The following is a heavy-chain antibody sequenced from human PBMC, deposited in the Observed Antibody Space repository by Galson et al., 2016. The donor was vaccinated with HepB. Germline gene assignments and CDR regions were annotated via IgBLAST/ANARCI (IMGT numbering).Heavy chain of an antibody. CDR3: ARDGIRGANEQGYYYSYGMDV. V-gene: IGHV4-59*01. D-gene: IGHD3-10*01. CDR1: GGSISSYY. CDR2: MYYSGST. Sequence: LSLTCTVSGGSISSYYWSWIRQPPGKGLEWIGYMYYSGSTNCDPSLKSRVTISVDTSKNQFSLKLSSVTAADTAVYYCARDGIRGANEQGYYYSYGMDVWGQGTTVTVSS. J-gene: IGHJ6*02.